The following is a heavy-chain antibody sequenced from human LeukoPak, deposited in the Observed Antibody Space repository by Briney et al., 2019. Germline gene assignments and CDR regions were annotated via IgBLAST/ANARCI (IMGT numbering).Heavy chain of an antibody. D-gene: IGHD2-15*01. CDR2: IYYSGST. CDR3: ARQRNCSGGSCYSGWFDP. CDR1: GGSISSYY. Sequence: SETLSLTCNVSGGSISSYYWSWIRQPPGKGLEWIGYIYYSGSTNYNPSLKSRVTISVDTSKNQFSLKLSSVTAADTAVYYCARQRNCSGGSCYSGWFDPWGQGTLVTVSS. V-gene: IGHV4-59*08. J-gene: IGHJ5*02.